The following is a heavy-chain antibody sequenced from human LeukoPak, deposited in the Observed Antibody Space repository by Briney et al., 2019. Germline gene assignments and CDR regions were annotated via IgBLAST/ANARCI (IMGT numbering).Heavy chain of an antibody. CDR3: ARAGRHMATIWFDY. V-gene: IGHV3-64*01. CDR2: ISSNGGST. D-gene: IGHD5-24*01. Sequence: GGSLRLSCAASGFTFSSYAMHWVRQAPGKGLEYVSAISSNGGSTYYANSVKGRFTISRDNPKNTLYLQMGSLRAEDMAVYYCARAGRHMATIWFDYWGQGTLVTVSS. J-gene: IGHJ4*02. CDR1: GFTFSSYA.